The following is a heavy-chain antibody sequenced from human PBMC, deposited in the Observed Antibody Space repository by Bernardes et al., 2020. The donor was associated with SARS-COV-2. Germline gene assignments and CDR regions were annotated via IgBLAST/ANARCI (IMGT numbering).Heavy chain of an antibody. CDR2: IHWDDHN. CDR1: GFSLSTSGMC. V-gene: IGHV2-70*11. D-gene: IGHD5-12*01. Sequence: SGPTQVQPTQTLTLTCTFPGFSLSTSGMCVSWIRQPPWKALEWLARIHWDDHNYYSTSLKTRLTISKDTPKNHVVLTMTNMDPVDTATYYCARIPPLIYRGYDSGRNYYGMDVWGQGTTVTVSS. J-gene: IGHJ6*02. CDR3: ARIPPLIYRGYDSGRNYYGMDV.